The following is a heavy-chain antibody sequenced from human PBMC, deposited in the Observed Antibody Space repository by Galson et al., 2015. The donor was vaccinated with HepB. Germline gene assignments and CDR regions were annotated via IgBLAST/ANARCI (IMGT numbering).Heavy chain of an antibody. CDR2: ISGSGGST. V-gene: IGHV3-23*01. J-gene: IGHJ6*02. CDR1: GFTFSSYA. CDR3: AAPACSGGSCYSEYYYYYGMDV. D-gene: IGHD2-15*01. Sequence: SLRLSCAASGFTFSSYAMSWVRQAPGKGLEWVSAISGSGGSTYYADSVKGRFTISRDNSKNTLYLQMNSLRAEDTAVYYCAAPACSGGSCYSEYYYYYGMDVWGQGTTVTVSS.